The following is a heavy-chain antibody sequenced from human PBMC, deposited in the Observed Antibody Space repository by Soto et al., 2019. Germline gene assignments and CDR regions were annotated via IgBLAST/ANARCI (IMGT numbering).Heavy chain of an antibody. CDR2: INPSGGST. Sequence: VASVKVSCKASGYTFTSYYMHWVRQAPGQGLEWMGIINPSGGSTSYAQKFQGRVTMTRDTSTSTVYMELSSLRSEDTAVYYCARDLDKAAAGTRIEYYYYGMDVWGQGTTVTVSS. D-gene: IGHD6-13*01. CDR1: GYTFTSYY. V-gene: IGHV1-46*01. J-gene: IGHJ6*02. CDR3: ARDLDKAAAGTRIEYYYYGMDV.